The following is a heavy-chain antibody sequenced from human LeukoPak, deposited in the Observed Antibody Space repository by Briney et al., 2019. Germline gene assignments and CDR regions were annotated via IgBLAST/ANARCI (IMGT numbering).Heavy chain of an antibody. J-gene: IGHJ5*02. CDR1: GGSFSGYY. Sequence: SETLSLTCAVYGGSFSGYYWSWIRQPPGKGLEWNGEINHSGSTNYNPSLKSRVTISVDTSKNQFSLKLSSVTAADTAVYYCARPLNWFDPWGQGTLVTVSS. CDR2: INHSGST. CDR3: ARPLNWFDP. V-gene: IGHV4-34*01.